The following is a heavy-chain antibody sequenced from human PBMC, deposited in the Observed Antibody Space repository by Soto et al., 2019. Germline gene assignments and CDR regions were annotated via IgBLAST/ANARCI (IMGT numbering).Heavy chain of an antibody. Sequence: SETLSLTCTVSGGSISSGDYYWSWIRQPPGKGLEWIGYTSYSGSTYYNPSLKSRVTISVDTSKDQFSLKLSSVTAADTAVYYCARYMNSPLLSLYYFDYWGQGTLVTVSS. CDR1: GGSISSGDYY. J-gene: IGHJ4*02. CDR2: TSYSGST. V-gene: IGHV4-30-4*01. D-gene: IGHD1-7*01. CDR3: ARYMNSPLLSLYYFDY.